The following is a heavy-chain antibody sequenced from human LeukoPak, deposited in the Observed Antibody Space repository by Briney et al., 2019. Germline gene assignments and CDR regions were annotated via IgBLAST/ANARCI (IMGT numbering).Heavy chain of an antibody. J-gene: IGHJ4*02. CDR2: ITGRST. Sequence: GGSLRLSCAASGFTFSNYAMGWVRQAPGKGLEWVSGITGRSTYYADSVKGRFTISRDISKNTLYVQMNSLRAEDTAVYYCAKVVGTSGWYFDYWGQGTLVTVSS. CDR1: GFTFSNYA. CDR3: AKVVGTSGWYFDY. V-gene: IGHV3-23*01. D-gene: IGHD1-1*01.